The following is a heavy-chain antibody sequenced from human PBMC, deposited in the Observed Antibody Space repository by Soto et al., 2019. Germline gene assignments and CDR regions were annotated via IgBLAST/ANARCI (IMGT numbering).Heavy chain of an antibody. D-gene: IGHD2-2*01. V-gene: IGHV1-18*01. CDR1: GYTFTSYG. CDR2: ISAYNGNT. Sequence: QVQLVQSGAEVKKPGASVKVSCKASGYTFTSYGISWVRQAPGQGLEWMGWISAYNGNTNYAQKLPGRVTMTTDTSTSTAYMELSSLRSDDTAVYYCARDLAYCSSTSCYAVVAFDIWGQGTMVTVSS. J-gene: IGHJ3*02. CDR3: ARDLAYCSSTSCYAVVAFDI.